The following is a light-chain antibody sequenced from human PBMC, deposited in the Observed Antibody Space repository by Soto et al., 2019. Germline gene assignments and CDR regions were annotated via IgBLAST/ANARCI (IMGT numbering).Light chain of an antibody. CDR2: DVS. J-gene: IGLJ1*01. CDR1: SSAVGGYNY. CDR3: SSYTSSSTLV. V-gene: IGLV2-14*01. Sequence: QSALTQPASVSGSPGQSITISCTGTSSAVGGYNYVSWYQQHPGKAPKLMIYDVSNRPSGVSNRFSGSKSGNTASLTISGLQAEDEADYYCSSYTSSSTLVFGTGTQLTVL.